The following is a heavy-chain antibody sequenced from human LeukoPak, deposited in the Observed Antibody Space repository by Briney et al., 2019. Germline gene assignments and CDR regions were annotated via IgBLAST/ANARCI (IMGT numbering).Heavy chain of an antibody. CDR2: IKQDESEK. CDR1: GFTFSNSW. V-gene: IGHV3-7*01. D-gene: IGHD4-11*01. CDR3: ARDRLPGLFNY. J-gene: IGHJ4*02. Sequence: GGSLRLSCAASGFTFSNSWMSWVRQAPGKGLEWVANIKQDESEKNYVDSVKGRFTISRDNAKNSLYLQMNSLRAEDTAVYYCARDRLPGLFNYWGQGTLVTVSS.